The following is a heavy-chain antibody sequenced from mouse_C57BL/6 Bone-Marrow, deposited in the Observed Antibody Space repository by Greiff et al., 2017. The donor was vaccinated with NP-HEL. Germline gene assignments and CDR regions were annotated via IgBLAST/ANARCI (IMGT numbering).Heavy chain of an antibody. J-gene: IGHJ2*01. D-gene: IGHD2-4*01. Sequence: EVKLVESGEGLVKPGGSLKLSCAASGFTFSSYAMSWVRQTPEKRLEWVAYISSGGDYIYYADTVKGRFTISRDNARNTLYLQMSSLKSEDTAMYYCTRGDDYDCYFDYWGQGTTLTVSS. CDR2: ISSGGDYI. CDR1: GFTFSSYA. V-gene: IGHV5-9-1*02. CDR3: TRGDDYDCYFDY.